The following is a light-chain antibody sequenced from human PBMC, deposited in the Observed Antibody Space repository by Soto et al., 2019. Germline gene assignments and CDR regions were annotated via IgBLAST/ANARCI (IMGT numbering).Light chain of an antibody. Sequence: QSALTQPRSVSGSPGQSVTISCTGSSSDVGGYNHVSWYQQHPDKAPKLMTYDVNKRPSGVPDRFSGSKSGNTASLTISGLQAEDEADYYCCSYAGSYTFLVFGGGTKLTVL. CDR1: SSDVGGYNH. CDR3: CSYAGSYTFLV. J-gene: IGLJ2*01. CDR2: DVN. V-gene: IGLV2-11*01.